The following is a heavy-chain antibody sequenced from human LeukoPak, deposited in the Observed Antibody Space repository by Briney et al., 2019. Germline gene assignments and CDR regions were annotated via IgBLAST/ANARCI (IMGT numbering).Heavy chain of an antibody. Sequence: SETLSLTCTVSGGSISSSYWTWVRQPAGKGLEWIGRIYTSGSTNYNPSLKSRVTMSVDTSKNQFSLKLNSMTAADTAVYYCARSGFSGSYCFDSWGQGTLVTVSS. CDR2: IYTSGST. CDR3: ARSGFSGSYCFDS. D-gene: IGHD3-10*01. V-gene: IGHV4-4*07. CDR1: GGSISSSY. J-gene: IGHJ4*02.